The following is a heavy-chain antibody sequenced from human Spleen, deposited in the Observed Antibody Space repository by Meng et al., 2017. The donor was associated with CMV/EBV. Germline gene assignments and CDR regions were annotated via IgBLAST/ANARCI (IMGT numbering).Heavy chain of an antibody. D-gene: IGHD3-10*01. Sequence: DSVSSNTVAWNWIRQSPSRGLEWLGRTYYRSGWYNDYAVSVKSRITINPDTSKNQFSLHLDSVTPEDTAVYYCAGSAFFYVSWFDPWGQGTLVTVSS. CDR1: DSVSSNTVA. V-gene: IGHV6-1*01. CDR2: TYYRSGWYN. CDR3: AGSAFFYVSWFDP. J-gene: IGHJ5*02.